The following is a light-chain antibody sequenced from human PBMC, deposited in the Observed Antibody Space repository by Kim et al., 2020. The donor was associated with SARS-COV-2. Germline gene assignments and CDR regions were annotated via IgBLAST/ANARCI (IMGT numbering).Light chain of an antibody. CDR1: QTINTN. Sequence: EIVMTQSPATLSVSPGERVTLSCRASQTINTNLAWYQQKPGQAPRLFIYGTSTRDTGIPLRFSGSGSGTEFTLTISSLQSEDFGLYYCQQYNQWPTFGQGTKVDIK. J-gene: IGKJ1*01. V-gene: IGKV3-15*01. CDR3: QQYNQWPT. CDR2: GTS.